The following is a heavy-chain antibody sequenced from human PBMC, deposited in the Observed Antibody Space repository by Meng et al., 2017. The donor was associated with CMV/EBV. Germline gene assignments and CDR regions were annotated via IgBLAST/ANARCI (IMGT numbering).Heavy chain of an antibody. CDR3: AKDIGHSGSYPLHY. Sequence: LSLTCAASGFTLSSYWMSWVRQAPGKGLEWVANIKQDGSEKYYVDSVKGRFTISRDNAKNSLYLQMNSLRAEDTALYYCAKDIGHSGSYPLHYWGQGTLVTVSS. J-gene: IGHJ4*02. CDR2: IKQDGSEK. CDR1: GFTLSSYW. D-gene: IGHD1-26*01. V-gene: IGHV3-7*03.